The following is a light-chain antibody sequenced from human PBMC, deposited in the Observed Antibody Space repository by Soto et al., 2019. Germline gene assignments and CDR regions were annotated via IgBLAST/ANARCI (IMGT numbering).Light chain of an antibody. J-gene: IGKJ2*01. CDR1: QSVGSDH. Sequence: EIVLTQSPGTLSLSPGERATLSCRASQSVGSDHLAWYQQKPGQAPRLLLYGASNRASGIPDRFSGSGSGTDFTLAISRLEPEDFAVYSCQQYGSSPYTFGQVTKLEI. CDR3: QQYGSSPYT. V-gene: IGKV3-20*01. CDR2: GAS.